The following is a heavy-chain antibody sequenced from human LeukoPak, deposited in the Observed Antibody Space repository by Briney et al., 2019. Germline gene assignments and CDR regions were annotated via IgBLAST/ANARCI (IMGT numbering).Heavy chain of an antibody. V-gene: IGHV3-30*04. Sequence: PGRSLRLSCAASGFTFSSYAMHWVRQAPGKGLEWVAVISYDGSNKYYADSVKGRFTISRDNAKNSLYLQMNSLRAEDTAVYYCASDGGDSKPWGQGTLVTVSS. D-gene: IGHD4-23*01. CDR1: GFTFSSYA. CDR3: ASDGGDSKP. CDR2: ISYDGSNK. J-gene: IGHJ4*02.